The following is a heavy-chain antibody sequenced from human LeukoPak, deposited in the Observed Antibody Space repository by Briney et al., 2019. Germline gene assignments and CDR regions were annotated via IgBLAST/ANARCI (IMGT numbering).Heavy chain of an antibody. Sequence: ASVKVSRKASGYTFNSYGISWVRQAPGQGLEWMGWISAHNGNTNYEEKVQGRVTMTTDTSTSTAYMELRSLRSDDTAVYYCARDKGTVATYYYYYMDVWGKGTTVTVSS. D-gene: IGHD6-19*01. V-gene: IGHV1-18*01. CDR3: ARDKGTVATYYYYYMDV. CDR2: ISAHNGNT. J-gene: IGHJ6*03. CDR1: GYTFNSYG.